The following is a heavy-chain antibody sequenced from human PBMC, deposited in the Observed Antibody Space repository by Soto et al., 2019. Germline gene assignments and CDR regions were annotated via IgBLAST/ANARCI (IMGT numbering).Heavy chain of an antibody. CDR1: GDSISSSKW. J-gene: IGHJ6*02. Sequence: SLTCGVSGDSISSSKWWTWVRQTPEKGLEWIGKIDHNGVANYNPSLEGRVTISKDNSKNQIFLKVTSVTAADSAVYYCARMNRDYYYYGMDVWGQGATVTVSS. CDR3: ARMNRDYYYYGMDV. CDR2: IDHNGVA. V-gene: IGHV4-4*02.